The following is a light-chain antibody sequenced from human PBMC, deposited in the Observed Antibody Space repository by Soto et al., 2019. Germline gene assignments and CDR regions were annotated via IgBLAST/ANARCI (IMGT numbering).Light chain of an antibody. J-gene: IGKJ1*01. Sequence: DIQMTQSPSSLSASLGDRVTITCRASQGISNYLAWYQQKPGKVPKLLIFAASTLQSGVPSRFSGSGSGTDFTLNISSLQPEDVATYYCQRYNSAPQTFGQGTKVEIK. CDR3: QRYNSAPQT. V-gene: IGKV1-27*01. CDR2: AAS. CDR1: QGISNY.